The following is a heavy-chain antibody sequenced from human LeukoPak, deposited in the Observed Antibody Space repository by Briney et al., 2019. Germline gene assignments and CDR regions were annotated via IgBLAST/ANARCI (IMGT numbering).Heavy chain of an antibody. CDR1: GFTFDDYA. CDR3: ARHASMEYFQH. CDR2: ISWSSGSI. Sequence: GRSLRLSCAASGFTFDDYAMHWVRQAPGKGLEWVSGISWSSGSIGYADSVKGRFTISRDNAKNSLYLQMNSLRAEDTAVYYCARHASMEYFQHWGQGTLVTVSS. V-gene: IGHV3-9*01. J-gene: IGHJ1*01. D-gene: IGHD2/OR15-2a*01.